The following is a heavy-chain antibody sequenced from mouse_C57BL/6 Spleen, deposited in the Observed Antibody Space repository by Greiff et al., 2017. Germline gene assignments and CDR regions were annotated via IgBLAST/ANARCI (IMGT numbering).Heavy chain of an antibody. J-gene: IGHJ2*01. V-gene: IGHV1-52*01. CDR2: IDPSDSEP. CDR1: GYTFTSYW. Sequence: VQLQQPGAELVRPGSSVKLSCKASGYTFTSYWMHWVKQRPIQGLEWIGNIDPSDSEPHYNQKFKDKATLTVDKSSSTAYMQLSSLTSEDSAVYYCAREVTTVVAKRSYFDYWGQGTTLTVSS. D-gene: IGHD1-1*01. CDR3: AREVTTVVAKRSYFDY.